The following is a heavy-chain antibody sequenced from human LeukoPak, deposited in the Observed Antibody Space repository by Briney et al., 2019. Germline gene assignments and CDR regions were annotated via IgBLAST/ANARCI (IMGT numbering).Heavy chain of an antibody. J-gene: IGHJ4*02. CDR1: GYRFSTYW. CDR2: MYPGDSDT. D-gene: IGHD1-26*01. Sequence: KDGESLKISCKGSGYRFSTYWIGWVRQLPGKGLEWMGIMYPGDSDTRYSPSFQGQVTISADKSINTVYLQWSSLKASDTAMYYCARRAGEWELLDYWGQGTLVTVSS. CDR3: ARRAGEWELLDY. V-gene: IGHV5-51*01.